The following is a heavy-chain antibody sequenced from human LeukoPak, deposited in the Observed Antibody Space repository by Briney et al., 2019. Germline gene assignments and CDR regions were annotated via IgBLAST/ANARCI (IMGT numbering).Heavy chain of an antibody. D-gene: IGHD6-13*01. CDR2: IKQDGGVQ. CDR1: GFSFTFYS. Sequence: GGSLRLSCAASGFSFTFYSMNWVRQAPGKGLEWVANIKQDGGVQYYIDSVKGRFTISRDNAKNSLFLQMNSLRAEDTAVYYCARDLTATGALDVWGRGTTVTVSS. J-gene: IGHJ6*04. V-gene: IGHV3-7*01. CDR3: ARDLTATGALDV.